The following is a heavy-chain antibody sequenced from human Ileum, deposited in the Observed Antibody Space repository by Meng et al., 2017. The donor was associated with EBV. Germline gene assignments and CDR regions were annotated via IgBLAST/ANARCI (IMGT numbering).Heavy chain of an antibody. CDR1: RGSISLGYY. CDR2: IYYSGST. J-gene: IGHJ4*02. D-gene: IGHD3-9*01. CDR3: AIGTAYDLFADYQVFDY. V-gene: IGHV4-30-4*01. Sequence: HLQESGPRLVMPSQTLTLTFAVPRGSISLGYYWSWIRQHPGKGLEWIGHIYYSGSTNYNPSLKSRLTISLDTSKNQFSLNLSSVTAADTAVYYCAIGTAYDLFADYQVFDYWGQGILVTVSS.